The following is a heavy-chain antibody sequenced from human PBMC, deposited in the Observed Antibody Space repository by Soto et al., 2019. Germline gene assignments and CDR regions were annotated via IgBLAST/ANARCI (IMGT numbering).Heavy chain of an antibody. V-gene: IGHV3-33*01. J-gene: IGHJ5*02. CDR2: RWYDGSNK. Sequence: QVQLVESGGGVVQPGRSLRLSCAASGFTFSSYGIHWVLHAPGKGLEGVAVRWYDGSNKYSADSVKGRFTISRDNSKHTLYLRMNSLRAEDTDVYYCARSYRSGWYSGGWFDPWGQGTLVTVSS. CDR3: ARSYRSGWYSGGWFDP. D-gene: IGHD6-19*01. CDR1: GFTFSSYG.